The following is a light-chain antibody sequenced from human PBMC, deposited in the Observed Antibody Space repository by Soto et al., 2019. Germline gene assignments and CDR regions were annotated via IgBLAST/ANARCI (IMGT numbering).Light chain of an antibody. Sequence: QSALTQPASMSGSPGQSITISCTGTSSDIGGYNYISWYQQLPGKAXXXIIYDVRNRPXGVSXXFSGSXXGXXXXXTXSGLQAEDEADYYCSSYTSSSTVIFGGGTKVTVL. J-gene: IGLJ2*01. CDR2: DVR. CDR3: SSYTSSSTVI. CDR1: SSDIGGYNY. V-gene: IGLV2-14*01.